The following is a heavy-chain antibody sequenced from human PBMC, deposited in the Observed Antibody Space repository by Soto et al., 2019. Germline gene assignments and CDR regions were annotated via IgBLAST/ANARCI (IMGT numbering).Heavy chain of an antibody. Sequence: ASVKVSCKVSGYTLTELSMHWVRQAPGKGLEWMGGFDPEDGETIYAQKFQGRITMTEDTSTDTAYMELSSLRSEDTAVYYCATDSGFEEYPIDYWGQGTLVTVSS. CDR3: ATDSGFEEYPIDY. CDR1: GYTLTELS. V-gene: IGHV1-24*01. CDR2: FDPEDGET. D-gene: IGHD3-10*01. J-gene: IGHJ4*02.